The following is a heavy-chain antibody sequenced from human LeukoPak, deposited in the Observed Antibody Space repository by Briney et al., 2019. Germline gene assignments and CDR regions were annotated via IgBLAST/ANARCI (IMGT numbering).Heavy chain of an antibody. Sequence: ASVKVSCKVSGYTLTELSMHWVRQAPGKGLEWMGGCDPEDGETIYAQKFQGRVTMTEDTSTDPAYMELSSLRSEDTAVYYCAIVGATSGRDAFDIWGQGTMVTVSS. CDR3: AIVGATSGRDAFDI. D-gene: IGHD1-26*01. CDR2: CDPEDGET. V-gene: IGHV1-24*01. J-gene: IGHJ3*02. CDR1: GYTLTELS.